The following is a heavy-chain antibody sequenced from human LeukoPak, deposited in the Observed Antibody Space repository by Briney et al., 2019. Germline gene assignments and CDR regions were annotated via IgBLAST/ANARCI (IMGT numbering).Heavy chain of an antibody. CDR1: GYSFTTYY. D-gene: IGHD6-19*01. V-gene: IGHV1-46*01. J-gene: IGHJ4*02. Sequence: ASVKVSCKASGYSFTTYYMHWVRQAPGQGLGWMGIINPSGGSTSYTQNFQGRVTMTSDMSTSTVYMELSSPRSEDTAVYYCARTISGWLDYWGQGTLITVSA. CDR3: ARTISGWLDY. CDR2: INPSGGST.